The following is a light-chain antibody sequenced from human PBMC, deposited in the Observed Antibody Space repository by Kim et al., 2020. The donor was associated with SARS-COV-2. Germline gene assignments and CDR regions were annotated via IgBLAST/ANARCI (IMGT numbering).Light chain of an antibody. CDR3: QQSYSTHT. V-gene: IGKV1-39*01. CDR2: AAS. J-gene: IGKJ2*01. CDR1: QSISSY. Sequence: RSASVGDRVTSTCRASQSISSYLNWYQQKPGKAPKLLIYAASSLQSGVPSRFSGSGSGTDFTLTISSLQPEDFATYYCQQSYSTHTFGQGTKLEI.